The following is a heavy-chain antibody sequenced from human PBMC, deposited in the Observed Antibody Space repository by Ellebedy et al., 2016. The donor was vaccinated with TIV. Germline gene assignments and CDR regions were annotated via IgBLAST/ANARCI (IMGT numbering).Heavy chain of an antibody. V-gene: IGHV3-48*02. D-gene: IGHD3-16*01. Sequence: GESLKISCAVSGFTLSSYNMNWVRQAPGKGLAWVFYISSSGSTIYYAESVKGRFTISRDNAKNSLYLQMNSLRDEDTAVYYCARAYYDTAGMDVWGQGTTVTVSS. CDR3: ARAYYDTAGMDV. CDR2: ISSSGSTI. CDR1: GFTLSSYN. J-gene: IGHJ6*02.